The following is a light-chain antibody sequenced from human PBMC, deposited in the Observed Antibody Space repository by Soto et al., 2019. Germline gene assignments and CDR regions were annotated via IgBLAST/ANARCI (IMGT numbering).Light chain of an antibody. CDR2: SNS. Sequence: QPVLTQPPSASGTPGQRVTISCSGSSSNIGTNTVNWYQQLPETAPKLLIYSNSQRPSGVPDRFSGSKSGTSASLAISGLQSEDEADYYCAAWDDSLTGHVVFGGGTKLTVL. CDR1: SSNIGTNT. J-gene: IGLJ2*01. CDR3: AAWDDSLTGHVV. V-gene: IGLV1-44*01.